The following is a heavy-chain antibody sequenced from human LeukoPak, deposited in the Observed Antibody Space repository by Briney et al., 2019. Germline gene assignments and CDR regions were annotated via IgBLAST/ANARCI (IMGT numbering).Heavy chain of an antibody. J-gene: IGHJ4*02. V-gene: IGHV3-48*01. CDR2: ISSSSSTI. CDR1: GFTFSSYS. Sequence: PGGSLRLSCAASGFTFSSYSMNWVRQAPGKGLEWVSYISSSSSTIYYADSVKGRFTISRDNAKNSLYLQMNSLRAEDTAVYYCARVGSLLWFGDPSYFDYWGQGTLVTVSS. D-gene: IGHD3-10*01. CDR3: ARVGSLLWFGDPSYFDY.